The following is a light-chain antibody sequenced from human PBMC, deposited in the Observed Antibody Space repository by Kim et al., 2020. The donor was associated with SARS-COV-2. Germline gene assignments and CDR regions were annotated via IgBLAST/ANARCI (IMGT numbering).Light chain of an antibody. CDR3: NSRDSTGKRWV. CDR2: GRN. Sequence: SSEPTQDPAVSVALGQTVKITCQGDSLRSYYASWYQQKPGQAPILVIYGRNNRPSGIPDRFSGSSSVNTASLTITGAQAEDEADYYCNSRDSTGKRWVFGTGTKVTVL. J-gene: IGLJ1*01. CDR1: SLRSYY. V-gene: IGLV3-19*01.